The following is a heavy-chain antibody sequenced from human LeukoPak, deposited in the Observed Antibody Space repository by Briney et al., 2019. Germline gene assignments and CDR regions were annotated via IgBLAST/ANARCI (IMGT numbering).Heavy chain of an antibody. CDR1: AFTFSSYS. CDR2: ISSSSSYI. J-gene: IGHJ3*02. D-gene: IGHD3-22*01. CDR3: ARVLGGYDSSGDDAFDI. V-gene: IGHV3-21*01. Sequence: GGSLRLSCAASAFTFSSYSMNWVRQAPGKGLEWVSSISSSSSYIYYADSVKGRFTISRDNAKNSLYLQMNSLRAEDTAVYYCARVLGGYDSSGDDAFDIWGQGTMVTVSS.